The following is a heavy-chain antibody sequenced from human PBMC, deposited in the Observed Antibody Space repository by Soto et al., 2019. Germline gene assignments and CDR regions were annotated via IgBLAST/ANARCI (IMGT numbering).Heavy chain of an antibody. D-gene: IGHD3-22*01. J-gene: IGHJ4*02. CDR3: ARDSSYYYDSSGYYYGPGDY. V-gene: IGHV3-30-3*01. CDR1: GFTFSSYA. CDR2: ISYDGSNK. Sequence: QVQLVESGGGVVQPGRSLRLSCAASGFTFSSYAMHWVRQAPGKGLEWVAVISYDGSNKYYADSVKGRFTISRDNSKNTLYLQINSLRAEDTAVYYCARDSSYYYDSSGYYYGPGDYWGQGTLVTVSS.